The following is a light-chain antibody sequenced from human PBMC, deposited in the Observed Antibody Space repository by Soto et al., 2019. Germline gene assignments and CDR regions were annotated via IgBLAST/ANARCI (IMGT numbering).Light chain of an antibody. J-gene: IGLJ2*01. V-gene: IGLV2-8*01. CDR3: SSYGGTNNVV. CDR2: EVT. CDR1: SSDVGGYKY. Sequence: QSALTQPPSASGSPGQSVTISCTGTSSDVGGYKYVSWYQHHPGKAPKVVIYEVTKRPSGVPDRFSGSQSGNTASLTVSGLQAVDEADYYCSSYGGTNNVVFGGGTKLTVL.